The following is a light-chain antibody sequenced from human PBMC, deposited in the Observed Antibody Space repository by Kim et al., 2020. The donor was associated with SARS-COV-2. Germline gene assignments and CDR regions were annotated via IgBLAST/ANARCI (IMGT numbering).Light chain of an antibody. J-gene: IGKJ5*01. CDR1: QDINKY. CDR3: QQYDGVQMT. Sequence: DIQLTQSPSSLSASVGDRVTITCQASQDINKYLNWYQKKPGRVPKLLIYDAFNMETGVPLRFSGSGSGTDFTLTISSLQPEDTATYYCQQYDGVQMTFGQGTRLEIK. CDR2: DAF. V-gene: IGKV1-33*01.